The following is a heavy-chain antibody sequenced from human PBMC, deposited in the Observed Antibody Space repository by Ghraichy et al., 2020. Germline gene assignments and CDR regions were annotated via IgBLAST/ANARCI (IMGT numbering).Heavy chain of an antibody. D-gene: IGHD5-24*01. CDR3: ARAERWLRPFFDY. Sequence: SVKVSCKASGGTFSSYAISWVRQAPGQGLEWMGGIIPIFGTANYAQKFQGRVTITADESTSTAYMELSSLRSEDTAVYYCARAERWLRPFFDYWGQGTLVTVSS. J-gene: IGHJ4*02. CDR1: GGTFSSYA. V-gene: IGHV1-69*13. CDR2: IIPIFGTA.